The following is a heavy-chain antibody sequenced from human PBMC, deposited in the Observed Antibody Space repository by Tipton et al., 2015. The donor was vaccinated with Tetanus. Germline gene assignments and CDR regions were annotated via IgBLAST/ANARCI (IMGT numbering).Heavy chain of an antibody. D-gene: IGHD3-22*01. V-gene: IGHV4-30-2*01. J-gene: IGHJ4*02. CDR1: GGSLGSDGYS. CDR2: IYHSGTA. Sequence: LRLSCDVSGGSLGSDGYSWGWIRQPPGKGLEYIGYIYHSGTASYNLSLKSRVTLSVDRSKNQFSLRLTSVTAADTAVYYCASYIYYYDNTGYYYYFDYWGQGTLVTVTS. CDR3: ASYIYYYDNTGYYYYFDY.